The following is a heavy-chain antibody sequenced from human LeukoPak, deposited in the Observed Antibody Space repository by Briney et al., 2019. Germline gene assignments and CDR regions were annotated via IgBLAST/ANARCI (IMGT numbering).Heavy chain of an antibody. CDR1: GFTFSSSA. J-gene: IGHJ4*02. CDR2: ITGNGDTT. V-gene: IGHV3-64D*06. Sequence: GGSLRLSCSASGFTFSSSAMHWVRQAPGKGLEYVSSITGNGDTTYYADSVKGRFTISRDNSKNTPYLQMSSLRPEDTALYYCVKDRSGTYSFDFWGQGTLVTVSS. D-gene: IGHD1-26*01. CDR3: VKDRSGTYSFDF.